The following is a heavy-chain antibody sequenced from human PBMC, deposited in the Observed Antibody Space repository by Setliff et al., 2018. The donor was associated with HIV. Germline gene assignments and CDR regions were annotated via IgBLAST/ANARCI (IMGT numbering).Heavy chain of an antibody. CDR3: ARKYSSSWYGYYYYYMDV. J-gene: IGHJ6*03. D-gene: IGHD6-13*01. Sequence: GGSLRLSCAASGFTFINGWMSWVRQSPGKGLEWISYISSSGTTIYYADSVKGRFTISRDNAKNSLYLQMNSLRAEDTALYYCARKYSSSWYGYYYYYMDVWGKGTTVTVSS. V-gene: IGHV3-11*01. CDR1: GFTFINGW. CDR2: ISSSGTTI.